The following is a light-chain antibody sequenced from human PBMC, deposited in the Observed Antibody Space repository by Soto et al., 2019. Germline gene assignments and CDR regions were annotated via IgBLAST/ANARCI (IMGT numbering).Light chain of an antibody. V-gene: IGLV2-8*01. CDR1: SSDVGGYNY. CDR2: EVS. CDR3: SSYAGSNNLVV. Sequence: QSVLPQPPSASGSPGQSVTLSCTGTSSDVGGYNYVSWYQQHPGKAPKLMIYEVSKRHSGVTDRFSGSKSGNTASLTVSGLQAEDEADYYCSSYAGSNNLVVFGGGTKVTVL. J-gene: IGLJ2*01.